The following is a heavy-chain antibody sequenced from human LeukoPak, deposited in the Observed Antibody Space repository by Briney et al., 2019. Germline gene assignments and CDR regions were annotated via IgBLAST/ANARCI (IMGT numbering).Heavy chain of an antibody. J-gene: IGHJ4*02. Sequence: GGSLRLSCAASGFTFRTSGMHWVRQAPGKGLEWVAFIQSDGTNTYYADSVKGRFTVSRDNSKNTLYLQMSSLKPEDTAAYYCGARIYFDYWGQGILVTVSS. V-gene: IGHV3-30*02. CDR2: IQSDGTNT. CDR3: GARIYFDY. CDR1: GFTFRTSG. D-gene: IGHD1-14*01.